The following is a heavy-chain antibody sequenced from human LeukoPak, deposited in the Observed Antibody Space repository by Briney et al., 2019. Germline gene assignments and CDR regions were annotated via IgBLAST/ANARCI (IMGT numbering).Heavy chain of an antibody. Sequence: SETLSLTCTVSGGSISSYYWSWIRQPPAKGLEWIGYIHHSGSTNYNPSLTSRVTISVDTSKNQFSLKLSSVSAADTAVYYCASGGESSGSGVGNNYFDYWGQGTLVTVSS. J-gene: IGHJ4*02. CDR2: IHHSGST. CDR1: GGSISSYY. CDR3: ASGGESSGSGVGNNYFDY. V-gene: IGHV4-59*01. D-gene: IGHD3-22*01.